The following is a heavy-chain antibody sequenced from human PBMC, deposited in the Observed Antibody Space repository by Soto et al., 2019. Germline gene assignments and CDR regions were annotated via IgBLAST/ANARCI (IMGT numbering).Heavy chain of an antibody. CDR2: ISGSGGST. V-gene: IGHV3-23*01. D-gene: IGHD2-15*01. CDR3: AKDRISVVVPSYCMDV. CDR1: GFTFSSYA. J-gene: IGHJ6*02. Sequence: GGSLRLSCAASGFTFSSYAMSWVRQAPGKGLEWVSAISGSGGSTYYADSVKGRFTISRDTSKNTLYLQMNSLRAEDTAVYYCAKDRISVVVPSYCMDVWGQGTLVTVSS.